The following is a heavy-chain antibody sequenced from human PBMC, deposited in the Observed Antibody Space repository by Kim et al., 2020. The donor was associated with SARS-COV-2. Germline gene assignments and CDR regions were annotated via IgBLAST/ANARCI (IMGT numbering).Heavy chain of an antibody. Sequence: ASVKGRFTITRDNAKNSLYLQMNSLGAEDTAVYYCARDSARPFDSSGLDVWGQGTTVTVSS. V-gene: IGHV3-21*01. D-gene: IGHD3-22*01. CDR3: ARDSARPFDSSGLDV. J-gene: IGHJ6*02.